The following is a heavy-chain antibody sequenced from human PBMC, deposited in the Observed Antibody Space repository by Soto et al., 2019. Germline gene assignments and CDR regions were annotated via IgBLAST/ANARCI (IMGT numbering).Heavy chain of an antibody. D-gene: IGHD1-1*01. J-gene: IGHJ4*02. CDR1: GFTFSTYG. V-gene: IGHV3-30*18. Sequence: GGSLRLSCAASGFTFSTYGMHWVRQAPGKGLEWVAVISYDESYKSYADSVKGRFSISRDNSKSILYVQMNSLRIEDTGVYYCAKANAREFDYWGQGT. CDR3: AKANAREFDY. CDR2: ISYDESYK.